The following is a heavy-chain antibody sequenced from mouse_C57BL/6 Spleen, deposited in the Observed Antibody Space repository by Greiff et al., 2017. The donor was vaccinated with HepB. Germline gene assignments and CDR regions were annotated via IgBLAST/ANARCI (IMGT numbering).Heavy chain of an antibody. CDR3: ARGEYDVWYYAMDY. V-gene: IGHV1-26*01. Sequence: EVQLQQSGPELVKPGASVKISCKASGYTFTDYYMNWVKQSHGKSLEWIGDINPNNGGTSYNQKFKGKATLTVDKSSSTAYMELRSLTSEDSAVYYCARGEYDVWYYAMDYWGQGTSVTVSS. D-gene: IGHD2-14*01. J-gene: IGHJ4*01. CDR2: INPNNGGT. CDR1: GYTFTDYY.